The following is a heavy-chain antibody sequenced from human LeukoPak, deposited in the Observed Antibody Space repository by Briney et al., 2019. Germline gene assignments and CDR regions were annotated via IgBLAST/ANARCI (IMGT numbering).Heavy chain of an antibody. D-gene: IGHD6-19*01. CDR2: IWYDGSNK. V-gene: IGHV3-33*01. J-gene: IGHJ4*02. Sequence: PGGSLRLSCAASGFTFSSYGMHWVRQAPGKGLEWVAVIWYDGSNKYYADSVKGRFTISRDNSKNTLYLQMNSLRAEDTAAYYCARVEYSSGWPLDYWGQGTLVTVSS. CDR1: GFTFSSYG. CDR3: ARVEYSSGWPLDY.